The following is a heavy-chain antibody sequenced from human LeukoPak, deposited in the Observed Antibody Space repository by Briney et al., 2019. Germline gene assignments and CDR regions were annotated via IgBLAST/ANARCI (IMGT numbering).Heavy chain of an antibody. D-gene: IGHD5-12*01. V-gene: IGHV1-69*05. CDR2: IIPIFGTA. Sequence: GASVEVSCKASGGTFSSYAISWVRQAPGQGLEWMGRIIPIFGTANYAQKFQGRVTITTDESTSTAYMELSSLRSEDTAVYYCARDWTVARAFDIWGQGTMVTVSS. J-gene: IGHJ3*02. CDR3: ARDWTVARAFDI. CDR1: GGTFSSYA.